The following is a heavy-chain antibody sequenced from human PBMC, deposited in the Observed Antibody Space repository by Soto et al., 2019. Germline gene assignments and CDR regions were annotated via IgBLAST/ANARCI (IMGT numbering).Heavy chain of an antibody. Sequence: QVQLVQSGAEVKKTGASVKVSCKASGYTFASHDINWVRQATGQGLEWMGWMNPRSGNTGYAQKFQDRVTMTRDNSISTVYMELSSLRPEDTAVYYCARGLGDSSGSDASDIWGQGTMVTVSS. D-gene: IGHD3-22*01. V-gene: IGHV1-8*01. CDR3: ARGLGDSSGSDASDI. CDR2: MNPRSGNT. CDR1: GYTFASHD. J-gene: IGHJ3*02.